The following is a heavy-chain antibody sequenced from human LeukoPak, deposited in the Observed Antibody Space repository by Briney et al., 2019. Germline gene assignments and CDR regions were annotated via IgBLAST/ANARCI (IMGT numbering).Heavy chain of an antibody. CDR3: GRGYGPFDY. CDR1: GLTFITYA. J-gene: IGHJ4*02. D-gene: IGHD5-12*01. V-gene: IGHV3-30*04. Sequence: PGGSRRPSWAPSGLTFITYAMHWSRQAPGKGLEWVAVISYDGSNKYYADSVKGRFTISRDNSKNTLYLQMNSLRAEDTAVYYCGRGYGPFDYWGQGTLVTVSS. CDR2: ISYDGSNK.